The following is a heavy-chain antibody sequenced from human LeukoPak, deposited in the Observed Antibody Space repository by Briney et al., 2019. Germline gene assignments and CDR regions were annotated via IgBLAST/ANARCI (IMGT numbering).Heavy chain of an antibody. CDR1: GFTFSSYA. CDR2: ISDGGDIT. D-gene: IGHD1-26*01. V-gene: IGHV3-23*01. CDR3: AKDSAAVTYYFDY. Sequence: GGSLRLSCAASGFTFSSYAMGWDRPAPNKGREWVSLISDGGDITSYADSVKGRFTISRDNSKNTLFLQMNSLRPEDTAIYYCAKDSAAVTYYFDYWGQGSLVTVSS. J-gene: IGHJ4*02.